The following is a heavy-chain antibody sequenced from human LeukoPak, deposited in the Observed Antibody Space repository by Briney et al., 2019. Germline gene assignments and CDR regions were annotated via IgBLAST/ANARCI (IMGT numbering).Heavy chain of an antibody. CDR3: ARRWVYDKRAFDA. Sequence: PSETLSLTCTVSGDSISVTYYWSWIRQPPGKGLEWISYIYRTGTTDSNPSLKSRVTISLDTSKNQFSLKMSSVTAADTAVYYCARRWVYDKRAFDAWGQGTMVTVSS. CDR2: IYRTGTT. V-gene: IGHV4-59*08. J-gene: IGHJ3*01. D-gene: IGHD3-16*01. CDR1: GDSISVTYY.